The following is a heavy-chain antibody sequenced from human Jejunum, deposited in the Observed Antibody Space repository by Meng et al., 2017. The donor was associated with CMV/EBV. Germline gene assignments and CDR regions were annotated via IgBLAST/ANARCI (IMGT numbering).Heavy chain of an antibody. V-gene: IGHV3-66*02. D-gene: IGHD3-16*01. CDR2: IYSAGNA. J-gene: IGHJ5*02. Sequence: LSCVASGLTVESNYRSGVRQAPGKGLEWISVIYSAGNAHYADSEKGRFTISRDTSKNTVYLQLNSLRPEDTAVYYCVRGGLKGFDPWGQGTLVTVSS. CDR1: GLTVESNY. CDR3: VRGGLKGFDP.